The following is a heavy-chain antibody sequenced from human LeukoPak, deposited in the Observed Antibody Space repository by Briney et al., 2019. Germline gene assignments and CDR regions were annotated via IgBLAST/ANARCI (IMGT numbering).Heavy chain of an antibody. Sequence: SQTLSFTGTVSGASDSSGGYYWSWIRQHPGKGLEWIGYIYFSGSTNYNPSLQSRVTMSVDTSKNQFSLRLSSVTAADTAVYYCARDPRYFDDRKMDAFNIWGQATMVTVSS. V-gene: IGHV4-31*03. D-gene: IGHD3-22*01. J-gene: IGHJ3*02. CDR1: GASDSSGGYY. CDR3: ARDPRYFDDRKMDAFNI. CDR2: IYFSGST.